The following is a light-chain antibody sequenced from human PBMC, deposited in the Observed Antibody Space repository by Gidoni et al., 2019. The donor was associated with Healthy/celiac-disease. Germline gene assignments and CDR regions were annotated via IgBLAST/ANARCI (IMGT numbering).Light chain of an antibody. Sequence: EIVLTQSPATLSLSPGERATLSCRASQSVSSYLAWYQQKPGQAPRLLIYDASTRATGIPARFSGSGSGTDFTLTISSLEPEDFAVYYCQQRSNWLLTLGGGTKVEIK. J-gene: IGKJ4*01. V-gene: IGKV3-11*01. CDR1: QSVSSY. CDR3: QQRSNWLLT. CDR2: DAS.